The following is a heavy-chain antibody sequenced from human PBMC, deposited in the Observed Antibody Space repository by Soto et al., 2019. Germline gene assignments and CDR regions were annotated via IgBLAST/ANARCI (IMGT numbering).Heavy chain of an antibody. CDR3: ARGVGRSSWTSFDS. CDR1: DCSISIDD. CDR2: IYTSENT. D-gene: IGHD6-13*01. V-gene: IGHV4-4*07. Sequence: SVTLSLTSPVSDCSISIDDWSWLRQHAGKGLEWIGRIYTSENTHYNPSLRSRVSMSLDTSKNQLSLNLSSVTAADTAVYYCARGVGRSSWTSFDSWGQGTLVTVSS. J-gene: IGHJ4*02.